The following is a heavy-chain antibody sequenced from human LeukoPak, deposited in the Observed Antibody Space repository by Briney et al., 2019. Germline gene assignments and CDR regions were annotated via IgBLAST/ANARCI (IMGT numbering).Heavy chain of an antibody. CDR3: AREAADYYDSSGLPH. D-gene: IGHD3-22*01. CDR2: IWYDGSNI. CDR1: GFTFSSYG. J-gene: IGHJ4*02. V-gene: IGHV3-33*01. Sequence: GGSLRLSCAASGFTFSSYGMLWVRQAPGKGVEWVAVIWYDGSNIYYADSVKGRFTISRDNSKNTLYLQMNSLRAEDTAVYYCAREAADYYDSSGLPHWGQGTLVTVSS.